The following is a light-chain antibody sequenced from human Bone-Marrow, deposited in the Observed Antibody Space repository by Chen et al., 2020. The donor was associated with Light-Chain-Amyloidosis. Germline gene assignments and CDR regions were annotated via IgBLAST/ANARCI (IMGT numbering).Light chain of an antibody. CDR1: QGLSSY. V-gene: IGKV1-8*01. CDR2: AAS. J-gene: IGKJ1*01. Sequence: AIRMTQSPSSFSASPGDRVPITCRASQGLSSYLAWYQQKPGRAPKLLIYAASTLQSGVPSRLSGSGSGTDFTLAISCLQSEDFATYYCRQYYRYPWTFGQGTKVEIK. CDR3: RQYYRYPWT.